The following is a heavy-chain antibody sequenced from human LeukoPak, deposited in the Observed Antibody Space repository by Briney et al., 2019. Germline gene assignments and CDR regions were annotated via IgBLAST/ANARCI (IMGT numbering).Heavy chain of an antibody. J-gene: IGHJ4*02. CDR3: AREALARGFDY. CDR2: INHSGST. Sequence: SETLSLTCAVYGGSFSVYYWSWIRQPPGKGLEWIGEINHSGSTNYNPSLKSRVTISVDTSKNQFSLKLSSVTAADTAVYYCAREALARGFDYWGQGTLVTVSS. V-gene: IGHV4-34*01. CDR1: GGSFSVYY. D-gene: IGHD3-3*02.